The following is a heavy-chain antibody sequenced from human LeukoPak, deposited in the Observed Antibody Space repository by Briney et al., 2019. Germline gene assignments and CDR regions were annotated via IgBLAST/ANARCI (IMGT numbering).Heavy chain of an antibody. V-gene: IGHV3-9*01. CDR3: AKDRYYDSSGYFDY. Sequence: GGSLRLSCAASGFTFDDHGMHWVRQAQGKGLEWAQGISWNSGSIGYADSVKGRFTISRDNAKNSLYLQMNSLRAEDTALYYCAKDRYYDSSGYFDYWGQGTLVTVSS. J-gene: IGHJ4*02. CDR1: GFTFDDHG. CDR2: ISWNSGSI. D-gene: IGHD3-22*01.